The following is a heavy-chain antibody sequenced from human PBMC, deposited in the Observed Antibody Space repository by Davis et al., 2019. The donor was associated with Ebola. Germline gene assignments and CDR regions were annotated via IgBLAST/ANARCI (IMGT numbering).Heavy chain of an antibody. V-gene: IGHV1-18*01. Sequence: AASVKVSCKASGYTFTSYGISWVRQAPGQGLEWMGWISAYNGNTNYAQKFQGRVTMTSNTSISTAYMELSSLRSEDTAVYYCARGGLLDIVVVVAAYYFDYWGQGTLVTVSS. CDR2: ISAYNGNT. J-gene: IGHJ4*02. CDR3: ARGGLLDIVVVVAAYYFDY. CDR1: GYTFTSYG. D-gene: IGHD2-15*01.